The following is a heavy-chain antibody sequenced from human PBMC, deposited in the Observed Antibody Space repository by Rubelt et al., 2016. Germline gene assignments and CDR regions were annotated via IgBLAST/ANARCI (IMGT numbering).Heavy chain of an antibody. V-gene: IGHV4-59*08. CDR1: GGSISSYY. Sequence: QVQLQESGPGLVKPSETLSLTCTVSGGSISSYYWSWIRQPPGKGLEWIGYIYYSGSTNYNPSLKRRVTISVDTSKNQFSRKRSSVTAADTAVYYCARQEIAAPDWFDPWGQGTLVTVSS. J-gene: IGHJ5*02. CDR2: IYYSGST. CDR3: ARQEIAAPDWFDP. D-gene: IGHD6-13*01.